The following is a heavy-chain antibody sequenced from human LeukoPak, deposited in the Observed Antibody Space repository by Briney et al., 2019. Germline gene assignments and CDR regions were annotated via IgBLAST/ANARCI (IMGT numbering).Heavy chain of an antibody. CDR3: ARDPSPPTLLWFDP. J-gene: IGHJ5*02. CDR1: GGSISSSSYY. V-gene: IGHV4-39*07. CDR2: IYYSGST. D-gene: IGHD3-10*01. Sequence: SETLSLTCTVSGGSISSSSYYWGWIRQPPGKGLEWIGSIYYSGSTYYNPSLKSRVTTSVDTSKNQFSLKLSSVTAADTAVYYCARDPSPPTLLWFDPWGQGTLVTVSS.